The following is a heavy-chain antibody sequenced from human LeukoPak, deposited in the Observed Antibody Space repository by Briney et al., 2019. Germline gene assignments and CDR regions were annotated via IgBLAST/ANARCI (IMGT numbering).Heavy chain of an antibody. Sequence: SETLSLTCAVYGGSFSGYYWSWIRQPPGKGLEWIGEINHSGSTNYNPSLKSRVTISVDTSKNQFSLKLSSVTAADTAVYYCARHAPPYGIAAAAVDYWGQGTLVTVSS. CDR2: INHSGST. J-gene: IGHJ4*02. V-gene: IGHV4-34*01. D-gene: IGHD6-13*01. CDR1: GGSFSGYY. CDR3: ARHAPPYGIAAAAVDY.